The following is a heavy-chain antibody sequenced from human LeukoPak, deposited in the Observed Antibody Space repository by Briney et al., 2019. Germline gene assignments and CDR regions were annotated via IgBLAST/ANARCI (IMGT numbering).Heavy chain of an antibody. J-gene: IGHJ4*02. V-gene: IGHV4-39*01. D-gene: IGHD1-26*01. CDR1: GGSISSSSYY. Sequence: SETLSLTCTVSGGSISSSSYYWGWIRQPPGKGLEWIGSIYYSGSTYYNPSLKSRVTISVDTSKNQFSLKLSSVTAADTAVYYCATGPASGSYEQVYYFDYWGQGTLVTVSS. CDR3: ATGPASGSYEQVYYFDY. CDR2: IYYSGST.